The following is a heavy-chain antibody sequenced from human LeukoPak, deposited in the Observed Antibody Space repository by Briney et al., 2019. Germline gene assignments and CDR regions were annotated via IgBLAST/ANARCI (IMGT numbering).Heavy chain of an antibody. J-gene: IGHJ4*02. CDR3: AKSPHDSSGYYYEYYFDY. D-gene: IGHD3-22*01. CDR1: GFTFDDYA. CDR2: ISWDGGST. Sequence: GGSLRLSCAASGFTFDDYAMHWVRHAPGKGLEWVSLISWDGGSTYYADSVKGRFTISRDNSKNSLYLQMNSLRAEDTAVYYCAKSPHDSSGYYYEYYFDYWGQGTLVTVSS. V-gene: IGHV3-43D*03.